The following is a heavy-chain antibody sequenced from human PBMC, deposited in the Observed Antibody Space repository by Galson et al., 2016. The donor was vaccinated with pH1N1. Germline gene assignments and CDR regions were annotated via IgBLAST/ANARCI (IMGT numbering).Heavy chain of an antibody. CDR3: AADHSSGYYNTVFDI. CDR2: ISTYNGNT. J-gene: IGHJ3*02. CDR1: GYTFTSYG. Sequence: SVKVSCKASGYTFTSYGISWVRQAPGQGLEWMGWISTYNGNTYYAQKLQGRVTMATDTSTSTAYMELRSLRSDDTAVYYCAADHSSGYYNTVFDIWGQGTMVTVSS. D-gene: IGHD3-22*01. V-gene: IGHV1-18*01.